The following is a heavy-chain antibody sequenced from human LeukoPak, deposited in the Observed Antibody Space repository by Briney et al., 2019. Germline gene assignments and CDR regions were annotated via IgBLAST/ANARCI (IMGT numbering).Heavy chain of an antibody. CDR1: GFTFSNYA. D-gene: IGHD2-8*01. Sequence: GGSLRLSCAASGFTFSNYAMTWVRQAPGKGLEWVSTISGGGDSTYYADSVRGRFTISRDDSKSTLYLQMNILRAEDTAVYYCAKTPDYCTNGVCYTLHYFDYWGRGTVVTVSS. CDR3: AKTPDYCTNGVCYTLHYFDY. J-gene: IGHJ4*02. CDR2: ISGGGDST. V-gene: IGHV3-23*01.